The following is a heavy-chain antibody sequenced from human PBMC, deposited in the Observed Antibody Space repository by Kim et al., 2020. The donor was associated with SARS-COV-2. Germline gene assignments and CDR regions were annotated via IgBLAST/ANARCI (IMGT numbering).Heavy chain of an antibody. V-gene: IGHV3-30-3*01. Sequence: GGSLRLSCAASGFTFSSYAMHWVRQAPGKGLEWVAVISYDGSNKYYADSVKGRFTISRDNSKNTLYLQMNSLRAEDTAVYYCARERVWSHIAVAGTGFDYWGQGTLVTVSS. CDR3: ARERVWSHIAVAGTGFDY. CDR2: ISYDGSNK. J-gene: IGHJ4*02. CDR1: GFTFSSYA. D-gene: IGHD6-19*01.